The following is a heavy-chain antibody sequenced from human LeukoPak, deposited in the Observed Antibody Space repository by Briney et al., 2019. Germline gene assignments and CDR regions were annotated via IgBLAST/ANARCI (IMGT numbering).Heavy chain of an antibody. J-gene: IGHJ4*02. CDR2: ISYDGSKK. Sequence: PGTSLRLSCAASGFTFSSYGMHWVRQAPGKGLEWVAVISYDGSKKYYADSVKGRFTISRDNSKNTLYLQMNSLRAEDTAVYYCAKEQQLATFDYWGQGTLVTVSS. CDR1: GFTFSSYG. V-gene: IGHV3-30*18. D-gene: IGHD6-13*01. CDR3: AKEQQLATFDY.